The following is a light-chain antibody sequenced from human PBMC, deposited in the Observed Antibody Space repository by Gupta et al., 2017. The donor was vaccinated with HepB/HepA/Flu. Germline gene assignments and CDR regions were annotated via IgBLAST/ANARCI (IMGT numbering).Light chain of an antibody. Sequence: EIVLTQSPATLSLSPEERATLSCKSSQSVSSYLAWYQQRPGQAPRLLISDASDRATGIPARFSGSGSGTDFTLTISSLEPEDFAIYYCHQRSKWPRTFGQGTKVEIK. J-gene: IGKJ1*01. V-gene: IGKV3-11*01. CDR3: HQRSKWPRT. CDR1: QSVSSY. CDR2: DAS.